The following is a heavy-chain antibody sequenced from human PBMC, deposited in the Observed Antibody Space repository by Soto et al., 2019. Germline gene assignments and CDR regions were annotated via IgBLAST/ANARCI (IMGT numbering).Heavy chain of an antibody. CDR1: GGSVRESSFY. Sequence: SETLSLTCTVSGGSVRESSFYWGWIRQSPGKGLEWIGSVYYRGGASYNPSLKSRLTISADTSKNQLSLKLRSVTAADTAVYYCVRPAAIFEVESWFDYGGQGILV. D-gene: IGHD3-3*01. CDR3: VRPAAIFEVESWFDY. CDR2: VYYRGGA. J-gene: IGHJ5*01. V-gene: IGHV4-39*01.